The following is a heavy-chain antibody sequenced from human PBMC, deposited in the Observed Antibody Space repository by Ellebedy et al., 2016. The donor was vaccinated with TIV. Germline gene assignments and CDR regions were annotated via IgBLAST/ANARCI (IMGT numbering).Heavy chain of an antibody. CDR3: ARRYMDV. CDR1: GFTFSSYW. CDR2: IKQDGSAK. J-gene: IGHJ6*03. Sequence: GGSLRLXXAASGFTFSSYWMQWVRQAPGRGLEWVANIKQDGSAKYYVDSVKGRFTISRDNAKNSVYLQMNNLRAEDTAVYYCARRYMDVWGKGTTVTVSS. V-gene: IGHV3-7*01.